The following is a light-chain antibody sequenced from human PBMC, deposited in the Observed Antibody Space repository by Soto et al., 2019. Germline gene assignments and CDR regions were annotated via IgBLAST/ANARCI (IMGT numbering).Light chain of an antibody. CDR3: SSFTNNNTLV. CDR1: NSDVGGYNY. Sequence: QSALTQPASVSGSPGQSITISCTGTNSDVGGYNYVSWFQQHPGKAPKLMIFDVSNRPAGVSNRFSGSKSANTASLTISGLQAEDEADYYCSSFTNNNTLVFGGGTQLTVL. V-gene: IGLV2-14*03. CDR2: DVS. J-gene: IGLJ2*01.